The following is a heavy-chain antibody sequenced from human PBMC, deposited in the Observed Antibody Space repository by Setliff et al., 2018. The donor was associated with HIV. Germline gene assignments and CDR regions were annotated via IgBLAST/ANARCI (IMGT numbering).Heavy chain of an antibody. CDR2: IYTSGST. CDR1: GGSISSGSYY. CDR3: ARRERYYDILTGRVSDGFDI. Sequence: SETLSLTCTVSGGSISSGSYYWSWIRQPAGKGLEWIGHIYTSGSTNYNPSLKSRVTTSVDTSKNHFSLRLSSVTAADTAVYYCARRERYYDILTGRVSDGFDIWGQGTMVTVSS. V-gene: IGHV4-61*09. J-gene: IGHJ3*02. D-gene: IGHD3-9*01.